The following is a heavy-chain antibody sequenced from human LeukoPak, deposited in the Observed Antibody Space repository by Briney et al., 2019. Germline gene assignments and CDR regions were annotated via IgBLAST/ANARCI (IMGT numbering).Heavy chain of an antibody. Sequence: SVKVSCKASGGTFSTYAISWVRQAPGQGLEWMGGIIPFFGTANYAQKFQGRVTITADESTSTAHMELSSLRSEDTAVYYCARPVRGIRDNDAFDIWGQGTMVTVSS. J-gene: IGHJ3*02. CDR2: IIPFFGTA. D-gene: IGHD3-10*01. V-gene: IGHV1-69*13. CDR1: GGTFSTYA. CDR3: ARPVRGIRDNDAFDI.